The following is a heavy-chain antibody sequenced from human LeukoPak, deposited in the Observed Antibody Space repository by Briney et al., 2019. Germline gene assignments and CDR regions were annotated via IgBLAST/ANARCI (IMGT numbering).Heavy chain of an antibody. CDR1: GYSFTSYW. J-gene: IGHJ6*02. V-gene: IGHV5-51*01. Sequence: GSLKISCKGSGYSFTSYWIGWVRQMPGKGLEWMGIIYPGDSDTRYSPSFQGQVTISADKSISTAYLQWSSLKASDTAMYYCARYHWGARNGMDVWGQGTTVTVSS. CDR3: ARYHWGARNGMDV. D-gene: IGHD7-27*01. CDR2: IYPGDSDT.